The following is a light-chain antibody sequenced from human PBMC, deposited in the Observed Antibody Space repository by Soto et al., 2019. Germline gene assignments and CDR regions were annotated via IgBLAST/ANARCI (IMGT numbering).Light chain of an antibody. CDR2: GAS. CDR1: QSVSSN. J-gene: IGKJ1*01. Sequence: EIAMTQSPAPLSVSPGESATLSWRASQSVSSNLAWYQQKPGQAPRLTIYGASTRATGIPARFSGSGAGTECTPTISSLQSEDFAVYYCQQYNNWPWTFGQGTKVDIK. V-gene: IGKV3-15*01. CDR3: QQYNNWPWT.